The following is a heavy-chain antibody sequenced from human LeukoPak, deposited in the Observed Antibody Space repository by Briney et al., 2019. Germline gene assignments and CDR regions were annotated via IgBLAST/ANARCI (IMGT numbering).Heavy chain of an antibody. J-gene: IGHJ6*03. CDR1: GFTFDEYA. CDR3: AKGHCSSSNCFQNYYYYMDV. V-gene: IGHV3-9*01. CDR2: ISWNSGSI. D-gene: IGHD2-15*01. Sequence: GGSLRLSCAGSGFTFDEYAMHWVRQAPGKGLEWVSGISWNSGSIAYADSVKGRFTISRDNAKNVLFLQMSSLRAADTALYYCAKGHCSSSNCFQNYYYYMDVWGKGTTVTVSS.